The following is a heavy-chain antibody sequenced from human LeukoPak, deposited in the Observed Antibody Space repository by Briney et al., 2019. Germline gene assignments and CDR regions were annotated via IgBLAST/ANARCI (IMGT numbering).Heavy chain of an antibody. CDR3: ATLITTYYYFWSGYYRFGIDY. CDR1: RYTLTELS. Sequence: ASVKVSCKVSRYTLTELSMHWVRQAPGKGLEWMGGFDPEDGETIYAQKFQGRVTMTEDTSTDTAYMELSSLRSEDTAVYYCATLITTYYYFWSGYYRFGIDYWGQGTLVTVSS. D-gene: IGHD3-3*01. J-gene: IGHJ4*02. CDR2: FDPEDGET. V-gene: IGHV1-24*01.